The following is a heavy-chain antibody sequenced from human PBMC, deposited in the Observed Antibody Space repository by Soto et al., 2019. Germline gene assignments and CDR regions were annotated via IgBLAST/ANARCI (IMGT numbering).Heavy chain of an antibody. J-gene: IGHJ4*02. CDR1: GGTFSSYA. D-gene: IGHD1-26*01. CDR2: IMPIFGTA. Sequence: QVQLVQSGAEVKKPGSSVKVSCKASGGTFSSYAISWVRQAPGQGLEWMGGIMPIFGTANYAQKFQGRVTXTXDXXTSTAYMELSSLRSEDTAVYYCATQISKVGATFDYWGQGTLVTVSS. CDR3: ATQISKVGATFDY. V-gene: IGHV1-69*05.